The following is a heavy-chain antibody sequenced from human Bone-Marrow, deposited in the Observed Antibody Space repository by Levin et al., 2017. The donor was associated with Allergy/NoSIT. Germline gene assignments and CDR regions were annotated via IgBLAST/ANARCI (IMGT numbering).Heavy chain of an antibody. Sequence: GGSLRLSCAASGFTFSSYAMSWVRQAPGKGLEWVSAISGSGGSTYYADSVKGRFTISRDNSKNTLYLQMNSLRAEDTAVYYCAKGITMIVVVTERSYYFDYWGQGTLVTVSS. V-gene: IGHV3-23*01. CDR3: AKGITMIVVVTERSYYFDY. J-gene: IGHJ4*02. CDR2: ISGSGGST. CDR1: GFTFSSYA. D-gene: IGHD3-22*01.